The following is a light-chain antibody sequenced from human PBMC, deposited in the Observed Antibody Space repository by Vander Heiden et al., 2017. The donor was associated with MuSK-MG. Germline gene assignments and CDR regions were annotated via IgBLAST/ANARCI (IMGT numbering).Light chain of an antibody. CDR2: DDS. J-gene: IGLJ2*01. CDR3: QIYDKTSDPTGVV. CDR1: NIGSKS. Sequence: SYVLTQPPSVSVAPGQTARIPCGGNNIGSKSVHWYQQRPGRAPVLVVYDDSDRPSGIPERFSGSNSGNTATLTITRVGAGDEADYYCQIYDKTSDPTGVVFGGGTKLSVL. V-gene: IGLV3-21*02.